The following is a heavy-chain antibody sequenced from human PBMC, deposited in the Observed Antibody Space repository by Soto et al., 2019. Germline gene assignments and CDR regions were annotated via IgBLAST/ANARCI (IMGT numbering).Heavy chain of an antibody. J-gene: IGHJ6*02. V-gene: IGHV3-33*01. Sequence: PGGSLRRSCAASGFTFSSYGMHWVRQAPGKGLELVAVIWYDGSNKYYADSVKGRFTISRDNSKNTLYLQMNSLRAEDTAVYYCARDFARTDYGDDFCVMDVWGQGTTVTVSS. CDR3: ARDFARTDYGDDFCVMDV. D-gene: IGHD4-17*01. CDR1: GFTFSSYG. CDR2: IWYDGSNK.